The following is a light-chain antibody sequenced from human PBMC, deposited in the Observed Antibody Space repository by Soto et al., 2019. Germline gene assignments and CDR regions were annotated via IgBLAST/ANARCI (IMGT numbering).Light chain of an antibody. CDR3: SSYTSTSRYG. J-gene: IGLJ1*01. Sequence: QSVLTQPPSVSGSPGQSVTISCTGTSSDVGKYDRVSWYQQPPGTAPKLIIYEVTNRPSGVPARFSGSKSGNTASLTISGLQAEDEADYYCSSYTSTSRYGFGAGTKVTVL. CDR2: EVT. CDR1: SSDVGKYDR. V-gene: IGLV2-18*02.